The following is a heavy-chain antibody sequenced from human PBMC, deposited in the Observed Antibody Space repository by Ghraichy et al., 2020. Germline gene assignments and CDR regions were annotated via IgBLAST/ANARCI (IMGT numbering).Heavy chain of an antibody. CDR1: GFSFSSLG. D-gene: IGHD3-22*01. CDR3: AKVLDSSGEDY. Sequence: GGSLRLSCAASGFSFSSLGMHWVRQAPGKGLEWVAVMLSDGGKKYYADSVKGRFTISRDNSKNTLYLQMDSLRPEDTAVYYCAKVLDSSGEDYWGQGTLVIVSS. CDR2: MLSDGGKK. J-gene: IGHJ4*02. V-gene: IGHV3-30*18.